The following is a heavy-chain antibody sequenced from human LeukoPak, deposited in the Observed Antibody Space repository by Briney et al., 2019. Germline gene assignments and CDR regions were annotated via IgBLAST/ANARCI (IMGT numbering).Heavy chain of an antibody. CDR1: GFAFSTYA. V-gene: IGHV3-30*04. CDR3: ARGRGRVYYFPFDF. CDR2: ISDDGSKK. J-gene: IGHJ4*02. D-gene: IGHD3-22*01. Sequence: GGSLRLSCAASGFAFSTYALHWVRQAPGKGLEWMAVISDDGSKKYYADSVKGRFTISRDNSKNTMYLQMDSLRAEDTAVYYCARGRGRVYYFPFDFWGQGTLVTVSS.